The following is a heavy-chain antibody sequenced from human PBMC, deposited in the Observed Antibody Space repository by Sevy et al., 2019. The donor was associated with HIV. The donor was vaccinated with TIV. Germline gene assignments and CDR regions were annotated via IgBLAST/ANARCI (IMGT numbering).Heavy chain of an antibody. J-gene: IGHJ4*02. CDR2: ISFDGSDK. CDR3: ARDAGYSTVWYPGY. Sequence: GGSLRLSCAASEFSFSTHGTHWVRQAPGKGLEWVAVISFDGSDKYYSESVKGRFTISRDNSKNTLLLQMSSLRAEDTAVYYCARDAGYSTVWYPGYWGQGTLVTVSS. V-gene: IGHV3-30*03. CDR1: EFSFSTHG. D-gene: IGHD6-19*01.